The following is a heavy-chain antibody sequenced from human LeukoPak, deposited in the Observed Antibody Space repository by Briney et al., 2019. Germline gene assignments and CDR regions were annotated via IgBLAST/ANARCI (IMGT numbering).Heavy chain of an antibody. CDR3: ARGAVVEAFDI. D-gene: IGHD2-15*01. CDR2: INPNSGGT. Sequence: GASVTVSRKASGYTFTEYYMHWVGPAPGQGGEGMGSINPNSGGTNYAQKFQGRVTMTRDTSISTAYMELSRLRSDDTAVYYCARGAVVEAFDIWGQGTMVTVSS. J-gene: IGHJ3*02. CDR1: GYTFTEYY. V-gene: IGHV1-2*02.